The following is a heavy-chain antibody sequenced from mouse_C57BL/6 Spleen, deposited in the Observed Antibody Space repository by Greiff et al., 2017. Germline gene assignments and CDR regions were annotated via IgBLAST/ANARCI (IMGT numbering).Heavy chain of an antibody. CDR1: GYTFTDYE. Sequence: QVQLKESGAELVRPGASVTLSCKASGYTFTDYEMHWVKQTPVHGLEWIGAIDPETGGTAYNQKFKGKAILTADKSSSTAYMELRSLTSEDSAVYYCTRMEEVTTFHAMDYWGQGTSVTVSS. J-gene: IGHJ4*01. CDR2: IDPETGGT. CDR3: TRMEEVTTFHAMDY. D-gene: IGHD2-2*01. V-gene: IGHV1-15*01.